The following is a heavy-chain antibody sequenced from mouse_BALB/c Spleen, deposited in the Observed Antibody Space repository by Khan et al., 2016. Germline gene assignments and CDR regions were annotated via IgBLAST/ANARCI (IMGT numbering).Heavy chain of an antibody. Sequence: QVQLKQSGAELTRPGASVKLSCKASGFTFFNYWLQWVKQRPGQGLEWMGAIYPGDGDTRYTQKFTGKATLTADKSSSTAYMQLSNLTSEDSAVYYRTREGRGSLDYGGQGTTVTVSS. CDR2: IYPGDGDT. V-gene: IGHV1-87*01. CDR3: TREGRGSLDY. J-gene: IGHJ4*01. CDR1: GFTFFNYW.